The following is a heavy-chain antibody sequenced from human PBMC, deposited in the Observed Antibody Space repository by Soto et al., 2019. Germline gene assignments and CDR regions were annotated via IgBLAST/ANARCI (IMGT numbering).Heavy chain of an antibody. Sequence: QVQLVESGGGVVQPGRSLRLSCAASGFTFSSYGMHWVRQAPGKGLEWVAGISYDGSNKYYADSVKGRFTISRDNSKNTLYLQMNSLRAEDTAVYYCAKEGSELLEYSGYDSSLDYWGQGTLVTVSS. CDR1: GFTFSSYG. CDR2: ISYDGSNK. CDR3: AKEGSELLEYSGYDSSLDY. V-gene: IGHV3-30*18. D-gene: IGHD5-12*01. J-gene: IGHJ4*02.